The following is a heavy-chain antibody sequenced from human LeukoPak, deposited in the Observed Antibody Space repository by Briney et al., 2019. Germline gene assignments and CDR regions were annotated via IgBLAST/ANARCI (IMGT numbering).Heavy chain of an antibody. V-gene: IGHV1-8*01. CDR1: GYTFTSYD. Sequence: APVKVSCKASGYTFTSYDINWVRQATGQGLEWMGWMNPNSGNTGYAQKFQGRVTMTRNTSISTAYMELSSLRSEDTAVYYCARPLSRKSGSYSGYWGQGTLVTVSS. CDR2: MNPNSGNT. J-gene: IGHJ4*02. D-gene: IGHD1-26*01. CDR3: ARPLSRKSGSYSGY.